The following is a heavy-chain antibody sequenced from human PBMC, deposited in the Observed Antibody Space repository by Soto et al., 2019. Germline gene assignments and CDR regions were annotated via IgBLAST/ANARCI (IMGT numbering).Heavy chain of an antibody. CDR2: IWYDGSNK. J-gene: IGHJ6*02. CDR1: GFTFSSYG. Sequence: GGSLRLSCAASGFTFSSYGMHWVRQAPGKGLEWVAVIWYDGSNKYYADYVKGRFTISRDNSKNTLYLQMNSLRAEDTVVYYCARDIAAAGTSYYYYGMDVWGQGTTVTVS. CDR3: ARDIAAAGTSYYYYGMDV. V-gene: IGHV3-33*01. D-gene: IGHD6-13*01.